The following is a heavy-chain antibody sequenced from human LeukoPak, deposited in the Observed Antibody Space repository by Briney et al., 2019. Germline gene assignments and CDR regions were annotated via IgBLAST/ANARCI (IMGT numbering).Heavy chain of an antibody. D-gene: IGHD3-16*02. Sequence: SETLSLTCAVYGGSFSGYYWSWIRQPPGKGLEWIGEINHSGSTNYNPSLKSRVTISVDTSKNQFSLKLSSVTAADTAVYYCASAYRIDDYVWVSYCYTDDAFDIWGQGTMVTVSS. CDR3: ASAYRIDDYVWVSYCYTDDAFDI. V-gene: IGHV4-34*01. CDR2: INHSGST. CDR1: GGSFSGYY. J-gene: IGHJ3*02.